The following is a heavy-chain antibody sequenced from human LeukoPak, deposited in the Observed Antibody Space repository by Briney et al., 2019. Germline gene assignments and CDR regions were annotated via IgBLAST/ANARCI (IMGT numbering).Heavy chain of an antibody. V-gene: IGHV4-39*01. Sequence: SETLSLTCTVSGGSISSSSDYWGWIRQPPGEGLEWIGNIYYSGSTYYTPSLKSRGTISVDTSKSQFSLKLSSVTAADTAVYYCARLIRYSYGYSGAHWFDPWGQGTLVTVSS. D-gene: IGHD5-18*01. CDR2: IYYSGST. CDR1: GGSISSSSDY. J-gene: IGHJ5*02. CDR3: ARLIRYSYGYSGAHWFDP.